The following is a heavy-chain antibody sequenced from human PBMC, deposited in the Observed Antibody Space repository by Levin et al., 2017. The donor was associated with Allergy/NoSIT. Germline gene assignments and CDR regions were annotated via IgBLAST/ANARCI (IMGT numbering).Heavy chain of an antibody. J-gene: IGHJ5*02. CDR1: GFTFSGSA. CDR2: IRNKTNNYAT. Sequence: AGESLKISCAASGFTFSGSAMHWVRQASGKGLEWVGRIRNKTNNYATAYAASVKGRFTISRDDSKNTAYLQMNSLKIEDTAVYYCTGGLYCSGGSCYSSSDHWGQGTLVTVSS. V-gene: IGHV3-73*01. D-gene: IGHD2-15*01. CDR3: TGGLYCSGGSCYSSSDH.